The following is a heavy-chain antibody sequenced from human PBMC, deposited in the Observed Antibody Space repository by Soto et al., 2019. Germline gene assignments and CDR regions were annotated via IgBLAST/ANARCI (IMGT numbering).Heavy chain of an antibody. V-gene: IGHV4-59*01. CDR1: GGSISGYY. CDR2: IYYSGTT. J-gene: IGHJ6*03. Sequence: QVQLQESGPGLVKPSETLSLTCTVSGGSISGYYWSWLRQAPGKGLEWIGYIYYSGTTNYDPSLKSRVTMTVDTSKNQFSLKLRSVTTADTAVYYCARLTGGTYLSFYYYIGVWGKGTTVTVSS. D-gene: IGHD2-8*02. CDR3: ARLTGGTYLSFYYYIGV.